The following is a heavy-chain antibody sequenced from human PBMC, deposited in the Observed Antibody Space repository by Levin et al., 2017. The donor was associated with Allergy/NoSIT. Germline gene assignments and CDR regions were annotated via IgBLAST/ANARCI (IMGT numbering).Heavy chain of an antibody. CDR3: ARGPGCCSSISCLYYMDV. CDR2: MYFIGGT. CDR1: GDSVSSPDYY. Sequence: KTSETLSLTCAVSGDSVSSPDYYWSWIRQPPGKGLEWIAYMYFIGGTNYNPALASRATISVAPSKNQFSLKLTSVTAADTAVCYCARGPGCCSSISCLYYMDVWGKGTTVTVSS. D-gene: IGHD2-2*01. J-gene: IGHJ6*03. V-gene: IGHV4-61*08.